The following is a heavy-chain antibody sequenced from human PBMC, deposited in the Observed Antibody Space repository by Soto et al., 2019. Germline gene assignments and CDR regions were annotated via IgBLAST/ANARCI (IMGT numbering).Heavy chain of an antibody. CDR3: ARGDRFRCSGDRCFSDGLFLS. CDR1: GFTFGIYS. D-gene: IGHD2-15*01. J-gene: IGHJ5*02. CDR2: INGSSSTM. Sequence: EVQLVESGGGLVQRGGSLRLSCAASGFTFGIYSMNWVRQAPGKGLEWISYINGSSSTMYYADSVKGRFIISRDNADKSLYLQMNSRRDADTAVYYCARGDRFRCSGDRCFSDGLFLSWGQGTLVTVSS. V-gene: IGHV3-48*02.